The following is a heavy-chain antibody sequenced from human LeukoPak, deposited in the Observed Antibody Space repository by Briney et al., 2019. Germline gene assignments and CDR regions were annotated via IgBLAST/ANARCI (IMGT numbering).Heavy chain of an antibody. D-gene: IGHD4-17*01. J-gene: IGHJ1*01. CDR3: ARDDFGVQRYCRH. CDR1: GFTVSSNY. CDR2: IYSGGST. V-gene: IGHV3-53*01. Sequence: GGSLRLSCAASGFTVSSNYMSWVRQAPGKGLEWVSVIYSGGSTYYADSVKGRFTISRDNAKNTLYLQMNNLRADDTAVYFCARDDFGVQRYCRHWGQGTLVTVSS.